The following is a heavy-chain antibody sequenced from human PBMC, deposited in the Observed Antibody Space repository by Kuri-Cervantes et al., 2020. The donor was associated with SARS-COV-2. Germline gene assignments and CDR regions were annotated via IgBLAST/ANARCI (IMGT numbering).Heavy chain of an antibody. V-gene: IGHV4-34*01. Sequence: ESLKISCAVYGGSFSGYYWGWIRQPPGKGLEWIGEINHSGSTNYNPSLKSRVTISVDTSKNQFSLKLSSVTAADTAVYYCARGEGIVLVVYALAFDIWGQGTMVTVSS. CDR3: ARGEGIVLVVYALAFDI. CDR1: GGSFSGYY. J-gene: IGHJ3*02. CDR2: INHSGST. D-gene: IGHD2-8*02.